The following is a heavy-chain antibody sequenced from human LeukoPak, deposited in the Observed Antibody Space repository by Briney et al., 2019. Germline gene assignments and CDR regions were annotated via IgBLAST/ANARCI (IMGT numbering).Heavy chain of an antibody. CDR2: IYDGGTT. J-gene: IGHJ4*02. CDR3: AREGYSSGWSFDY. Sequence: GGSLRLSCAASGFTFSDYYMSWVRQAPGKGLEWVSVIYDGGTTYYQDSVKGRFTISIDNSKNKLYLNMNTLTAEDTAVYYCAREGYSSGWSFDYSGQGTLVTVSS. CDR1: GFTFSDYY. D-gene: IGHD6-19*01. V-gene: IGHV3-66*02.